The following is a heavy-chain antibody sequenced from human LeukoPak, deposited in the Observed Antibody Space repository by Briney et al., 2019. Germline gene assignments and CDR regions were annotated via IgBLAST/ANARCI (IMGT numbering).Heavy chain of an antibody. Sequence: AETLSLTCTVSGGGITSSCYYWGWNQQPPGKGLEWIGSIYYSRSTYYNPSLKSRVTISVDTSKNQFSLKLSSVTAADTAVYYCARRRSSSSTEKCFDYWGQGALVTVSS. D-gene: IGHD6-13*01. CDR2: IYYSRST. J-gene: IGHJ4*02. V-gene: IGHV4-39*01. CDR3: ARRRSSSSTEKCFDY. CDR1: GGGITSSCYY.